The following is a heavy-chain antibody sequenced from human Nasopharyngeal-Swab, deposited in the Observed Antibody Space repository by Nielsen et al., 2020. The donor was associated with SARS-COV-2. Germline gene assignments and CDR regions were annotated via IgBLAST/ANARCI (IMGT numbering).Heavy chain of an antibody. CDR1: GFTFSHYA. J-gene: IGHJ5*02. CDR3: ATLRTAPS. CDR2: ITHDRINK. D-gene: IGHD2-21*02. Sequence: SLKISCAASGFTFSHYAMHWVRQAPGTGLEWVSLITHDRINKYYADSVKGRFTISRDNSKNTVYLQMSSLRSDDTALYYCATLRTAPSWGQGTLVTVSS. V-gene: IGHV3-30-3*01.